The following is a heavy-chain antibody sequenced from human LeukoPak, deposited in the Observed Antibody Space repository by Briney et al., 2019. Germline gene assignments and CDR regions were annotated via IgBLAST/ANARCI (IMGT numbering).Heavy chain of an antibody. J-gene: IGHJ4*02. D-gene: IGHD1-1*01. CDR2: ISGGGGRT. V-gene: IGHV3-23*01. CDR3: AKFRGSERTVIDC. Sequence: GESLRLSCAASGFTFSSYAMSWVRQARGKGLEWVSTISGGGGRTWYADSVKGRFTISRDNSKNTVDVQLNSLRAEDTAVYYCAKFRGSERTVIDCWGQGTLVTVSP. CDR1: GFTFSSYA.